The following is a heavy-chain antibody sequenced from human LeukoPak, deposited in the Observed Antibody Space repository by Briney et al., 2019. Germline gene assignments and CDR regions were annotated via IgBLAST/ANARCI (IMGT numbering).Heavy chain of an antibody. CDR2: ISGSGGST. D-gene: IGHD5-12*01. CDR3: AKVGGYDYDYYYYMDV. CDR1: GFSFSRYG. V-gene: IGHV3-23*01. Sequence: PGGSLRLSCAVSGFSFSRYGMSWVRQAPGKGLEWVSAISGSGGSTYYADSVKGRFTISRDNSKNTLYLQMNSLRAEDTAVYYCAKVGGYDYDYYYYMDVWGKGTTVTISS. J-gene: IGHJ6*03.